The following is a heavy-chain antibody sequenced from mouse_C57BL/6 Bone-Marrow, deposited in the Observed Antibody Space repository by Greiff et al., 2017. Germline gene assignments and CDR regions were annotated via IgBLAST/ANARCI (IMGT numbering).Heavy chain of an antibody. J-gene: IGHJ2*01. CDR1: GYTFTSYG. Sequence: VQLQQSGAELARPGASVKLSCKASGYTFTSYGISWVKQRTGQGLEWIGEIYPRSGNTYYNEKFKGKATLTADKSSSTAYMELRSLTSEDSAVYFCARNWASYYVDYWGQGTTLTVSS. V-gene: IGHV1-81*01. CDR2: IYPRSGNT. CDR3: ARNWASYYVDY. D-gene: IGHD4-1*01.